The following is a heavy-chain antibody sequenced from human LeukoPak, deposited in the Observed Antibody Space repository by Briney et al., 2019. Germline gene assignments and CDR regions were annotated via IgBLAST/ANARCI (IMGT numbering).Heavy chain of an antibody. CDR1: GFIFTNYF. CDR2: IKHDGSEK. D-gene: IGHD6-13*01. J-gene: IGHJ4*02. V-gene: IGHV3-7*01. CDR3: AKVGSSSWIYYFDY. Sequence: PGGSLRLSCAASGFIFTNYFMSWVRQAPGKGLEWVASIKHDGSEKYYVDSVGGRFTISRDNTKNSLYLQMSSLRAEDTAVYYCAKVGSSSWIYYFDYWGQGTLVTVSS.